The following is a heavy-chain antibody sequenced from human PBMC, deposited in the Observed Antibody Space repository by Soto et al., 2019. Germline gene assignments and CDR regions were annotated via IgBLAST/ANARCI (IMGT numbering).Heavy chain of an antibody. V-gene: IGHV3-48*01. CDR1: GFTFTSFS. J-gene: IGHJ3*02. CDR3: ARDDSFAFDI. CDR2: IRGTT. D-gene: IGHD2-21*01. Sequence: VVSLRLSCAASGFTFTSFSMNWVRQAPGKGLEWVSYIRGTTHYADSVKGRFTISRDNARSSLYLQMNSLRADDTAVYYCARDDSFAFDIWGQGTMVTVSS.